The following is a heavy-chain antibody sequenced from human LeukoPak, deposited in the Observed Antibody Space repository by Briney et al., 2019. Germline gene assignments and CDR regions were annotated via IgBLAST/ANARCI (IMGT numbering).Heavy chain of an antibody. CDR2: ISAYNGNT. V-gene: IGHV1-18*01. Sequence: ASVKVSCKASGYTFTSYGISWVRQAPGQRLEWMGWISAYNGNTNYAQKLQGRVTMTTDTSTSTAYMELRSLRSDDTAVYYCARVIVVPAAIRRFDYWGQGTLVTVSS. CDR1: GYTFTSYG. CDR3: ARVIVVPAAIRRFDY. J-gene: IGHJ4*02. D-gene: IGHD2-2*02.